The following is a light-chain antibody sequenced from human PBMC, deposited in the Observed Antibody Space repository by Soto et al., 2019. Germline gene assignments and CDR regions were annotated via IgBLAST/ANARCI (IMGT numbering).Light chain of an antibody. Sequence: EIVLTQSPGTLSLSPGERATLSCRASESVSRSYLAWYQQKPGQAPRLLIYGASSRAAGVPDRFSGSGSGTGFTLTISRLEPEDFAMYYCQQYGNSPRTFGQGTKVEIQ. J-gene: IGKJ1*01. CDR2: GAS. V-gene: IGKV3-20*01. CDR3: QQYGNSPRT. CDR1: ESVSRSY.